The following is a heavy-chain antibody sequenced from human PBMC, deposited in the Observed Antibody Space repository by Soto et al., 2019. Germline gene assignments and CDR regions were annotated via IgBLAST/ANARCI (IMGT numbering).Heavy chain of an antibody. CDR2: INPNSGGT. CDR3: ASINYDSSDDAFDI. D-gene: IGHD3-22*01. Sequence: ASVKVSCKASGYTFTGYYMHWVRQAPGQGLEWMGWINPNSGGTNYAQKFQGWVTMTRDTSISTAYMELSRLRSDDTAVYYCASINYDSSDDAFDIWGQGTMVTVSS. CDR1: GYTFTGYY. J-gene: IGHJ3*02. V-gene: IGHV1-2*04.